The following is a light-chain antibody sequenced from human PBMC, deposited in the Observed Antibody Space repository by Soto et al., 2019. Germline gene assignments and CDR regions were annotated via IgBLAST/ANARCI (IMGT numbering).Light chain of an antibody. CDR1: QSVSSSY. J-gene: IGKJ4*01. CDR2: GAS. Sequence: EIVLTQSPATLSLSPGERATLSCGASQSVSSSYLAWYQQKVGQAPRLLIYGASTRATGIPDRFSGSGSGTDFTLTISRLEPEDFAVYYCQQYDSSLPFTFGGGTKVDIK. CDR3: QQYDSSLPFT. V-gene: IGKV3-20*01.